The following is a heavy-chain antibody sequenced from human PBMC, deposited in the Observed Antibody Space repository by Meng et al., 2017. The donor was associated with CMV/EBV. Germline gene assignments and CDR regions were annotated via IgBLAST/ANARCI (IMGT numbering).Heavy chain of an antibody. CDR2: ISYDGSNK. Sequence: GESLKISCAASGFTFSSYAMHWVRQAPGKGLEWAAVISYDGSNKYYADSMKGRFTISRDNSKNTLYLQMNSLRAEDTAVYYCAKDYGLRSSGFDPWGQGTLVTVSS. CDR1: GFTFSSYA. V-gene: IGHV3-30*04. CDR3: AKDYGLRSSGFDP. J-gene: IGHJ5*02. D-gene: IGHD5/OR15-5a*01.